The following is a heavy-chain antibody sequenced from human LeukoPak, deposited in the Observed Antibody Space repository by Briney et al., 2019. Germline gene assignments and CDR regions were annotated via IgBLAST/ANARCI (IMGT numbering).Heavy chain of an antibody. CDR3: AKDRGLRFLEWFFDY. J-gene: IGHJ4*02. D-gene: IGHD3-3*01. CDR1: GFTLRTYA. V-gene: IGHV3-23*01. Sequence: PGGSLRLSCAASGFTLRTYAMSWVRLAPGKGLEWVSAISGSDGSTYYADSVKGRFTISRDNSKNTLYLQMNSLRAEDTAVYYCAKDRGLRFLEWFFDYWGQGTLVTVSS. CDR2: ISGSDGST.